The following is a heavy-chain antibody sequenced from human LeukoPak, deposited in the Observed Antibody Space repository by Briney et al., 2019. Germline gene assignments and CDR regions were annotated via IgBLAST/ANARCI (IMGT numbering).Heavy chain of an antibody. D-gene: IGHD4-23*01. V-gene: IGHV5-51*01. CDR1: GYRFTSYW. CDR3: ARQFGGNSEFDY. Sequence: GESLKISCVGSGYRFTSYWIGWVRQMPGKGLEYMGIICPGDSDIRYSPSFQGQVTISADKSISTAYLQWSSLKASGTAMYYCARQFGGNSEFDYWGQGTLVTVSS. CDR2: ICPGDSDI. J-gene: IGHJ4*02.